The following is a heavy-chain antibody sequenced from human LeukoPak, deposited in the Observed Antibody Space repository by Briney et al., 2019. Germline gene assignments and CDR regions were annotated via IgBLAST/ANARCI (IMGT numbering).Heavy chain of an antibody. CDR2: IYSGGST. D-gene: IGHD3-22*01. Sequence: GGSLRLSCAASGFTVSSNYMSWVRQAPGKGLEWVSVIYSGGSTYYADSVKGRFTISRDNSKNTLYLQMNSLRAEDTAVYYCAKDSSRGYYAFDYWGRGTLVTVSS. CDR1: GFTVSSNY. V-gene: IGHV3-53*01. CDR3: AKDSSRGYYAFDY. J-gene: IGHJ4*02.